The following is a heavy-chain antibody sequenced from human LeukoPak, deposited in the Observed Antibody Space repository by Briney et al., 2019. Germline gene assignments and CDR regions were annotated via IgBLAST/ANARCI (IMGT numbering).Heavy chain of an antibody. J-gene: IGHJ4*02. CDR2: IYYSGST. Sequence: SETLSLTCTVSGGSVSSGSYYWSWIRQPPGKGLEWIGYIYYSGSTNYNPSLKSRVTISVDTSKNQFSLKLSPVTAADTAVYYCAATIFGVVIPPHFDYWGQGTLVTVSS. V-gene: IGHV4-61*01. CDR3: AATIFGVVIPPHFDY. CDR1: GGSVSSGSYY. D-gene: IGHD3-3*01.